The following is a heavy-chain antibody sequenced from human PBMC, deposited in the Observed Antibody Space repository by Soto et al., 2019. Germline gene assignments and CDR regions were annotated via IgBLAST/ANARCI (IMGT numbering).Heavy chain of an antibody. CDR3: AKCAVLITTSGGWCNWFDP. CDR1: GFSFSSFA. J-gene: IGHJ5*02. V-gene: IGHV3-23*01. Sequence: EVQLLESGGTLVQPGESLRLSCEVSGFSFSSFAMNWVRQAPGEGLEWVSSIRGTATSYADSVKGRFTISRENSKNTVYLQMNTLRGEDTAVYYCAKCAVLITTSGGWCNWFDPWGQGTLVIVSS. CDR2: IRGTAT. D-gene: IGHD3-16*01.